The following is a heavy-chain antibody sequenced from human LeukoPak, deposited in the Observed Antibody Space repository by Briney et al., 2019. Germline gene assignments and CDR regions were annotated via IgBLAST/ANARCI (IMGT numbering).Heavy chain of an antibody. CDR1: GYTFNNYA. V-gene: IGHV7-4-1*02. Sequence: ASVKVSFKASGYTFNNYAMNWVRQAPGQGLEWMGWINTNTGNPTYAQGFTGRFVFSLDTSVSTAYLQISSLKAEDTAVYYCARELDYGDYEDWFDPWGQGTLVTVSS. CDR3: ARELDYGDYEDWFDP. J-gene: IGHJ5*02. D-gene: IGHD4-17*01. CDR2: INTNTGNP.